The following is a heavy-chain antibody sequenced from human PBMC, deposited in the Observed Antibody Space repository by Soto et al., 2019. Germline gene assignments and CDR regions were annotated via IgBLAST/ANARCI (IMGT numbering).Heavy chain of an antibody. CDR3: ARRASGWYGGVFDI. CDR2: IDYNSGST. D-gene: IGHD6-19*01. Sequence: QVQLQESGPGLVKPSETLSLTCTVSGGSMRSYYWSWIRQPPAKGLEWIGFIDYNSGSTNYNPSLKSRVTLSQDTSKNQFSLKLTSMTAADTAVYYCARRASGWYGGVFDIWGQGTMVTVSS. J-gene: IGHJ3*02. CDR1: GGSMRSYY. V-gene: IGHV4-59*08.